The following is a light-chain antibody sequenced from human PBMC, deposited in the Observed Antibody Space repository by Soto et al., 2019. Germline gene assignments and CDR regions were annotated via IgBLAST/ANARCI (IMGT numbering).Light chain of an antibody. Sequence: DIQMTQSPSSLSASVGDAVSLTCRASRSISNYLNWYQQKPGRAPKLLISGASSLQRGVPSRFSGSGSGTTFTLTNTSLQTDDFAIYFYQQNYTAPSTFGRGTKVEVK. CDR1: RSISNY. J-gene: IGKJ3*01. V-gene: IGKV1-39*01. CDR2: GAS. CDR3: QQNYTAPST.